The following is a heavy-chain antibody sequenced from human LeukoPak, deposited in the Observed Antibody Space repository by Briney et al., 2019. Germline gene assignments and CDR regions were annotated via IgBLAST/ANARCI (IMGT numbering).Heavy chain of an antibody. J-gene: IGHJ5*02. Sequence: GASVKVSCKASGGTFSSYAISWVRQAPGQGLEWMGGIIPIFGTANYAQKFQGRVTIPTDESTSTAYMELSSLRSEDTAVYYCARDRSFGGYSYGYWFDPWGQGTLVTVSS. CDR3: ARDRSFGGYSYGYWFDP. CDR1: GGTFSSYA. CDR2: IIPIFGTA. V-gene: IGHV1-69*05. D-gene: IGHD5-18*01.